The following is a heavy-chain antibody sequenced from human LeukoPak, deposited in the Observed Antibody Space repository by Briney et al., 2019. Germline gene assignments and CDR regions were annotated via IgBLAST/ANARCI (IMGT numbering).Heavy chain of an antibody. Sequence: GGSLRLSCAASGFTFSSYGMSWVRQAPGKGLEWVSAISGSGGSTYYADSVKGRFTISRDNSKNTLYLQMNSLRAEDTAVYYRAKFYYITDYGDYVGFDYWGQGTLVTVSS. V-gene: IGHV3-23*01. CDR1: GFTFSSYG. CDR2: ISGSGGST. J-gene: IGHJ4*02. D-gene: IGHD4-17*01. CDR3: AKFYYITDYGDYVGFDY.